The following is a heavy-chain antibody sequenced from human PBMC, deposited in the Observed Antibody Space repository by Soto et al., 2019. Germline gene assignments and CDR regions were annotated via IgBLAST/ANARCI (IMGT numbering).Heavy chain of an antibody. V-gene: IGHV4-31*03. CDR2: IYYSGST. Sequence: QVQLQESGPGLVKPSQTLSLTCTVSGASISSGGYYWSWIRQHPGKGLEWIGYIYYSGSTYYNPSLKSRFTISADTSKNQFSLKLSSVTAADTAVYYCAATVTTAGFDYWGQGTLVTVSS. D-gene: IGHD4-17*01. CDR1: GASISSGGYY. J-gene: IGHJ4*02. CDR3: AATVTTAGFDY.